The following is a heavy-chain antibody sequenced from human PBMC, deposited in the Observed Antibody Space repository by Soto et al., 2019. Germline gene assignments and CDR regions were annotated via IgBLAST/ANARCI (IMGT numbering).Heavy chain of an antibody. Sequence: SETLSLTCTVSGGSISSSSYYWGWIRQPPGKGLEWIGSIYYSGSTYYNPSLKSRVTISVDTSKNQFSLKLSSVTAADTAVYYCARHGGPGTVTTEFDYWGQGTLVTVSS. CDR2: IYYSGST. D-gene: IGHD4-17*01. CDR3: ARHGGPGTVTTEFDY. V-gene: IGHV4-39*01. CDR1: GGSISSSSYY. J-gene: IGHJ4*02.